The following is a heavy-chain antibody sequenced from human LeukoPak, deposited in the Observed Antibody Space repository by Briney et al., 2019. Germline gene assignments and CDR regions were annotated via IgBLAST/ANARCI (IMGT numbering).Heavy chain of an antibody. Sequence: ASVKVSCKASGYTFTGYYMHWVRQAPGQGLEWMGWINPNSGGTNYAQKFQGRVTMTRDTSISTAYMELSRLRSDDTAVYYCARDCGRWLGELMFCYWGQGTLVTVSS. CDR3: ARDCGRWLGELMFCY. D-gene: IGHD3-10*01. V-gene: IGHV1-2*02. J-gene: IGHJ4*02. CDR2: INPNSGGT. CDR1: GYTFTGYY.